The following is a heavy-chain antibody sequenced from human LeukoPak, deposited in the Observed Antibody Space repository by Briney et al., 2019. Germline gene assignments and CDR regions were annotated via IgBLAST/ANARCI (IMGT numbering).Heavy chain of an antibody. J-gene: IGHJ4*02. CDR3: ARSTITFGGVIETFDY. Sequence: GGSLRLSCAASGFTFSSYSMNWVRQAPGKGLEWVSYITFSSSIIYYADSVKGRFTISRDNAKNSLYLQMNSLRAEDTAVYYCARSTITFGGVIETFDYWGQGTLVTVSS. V-gene: IGHV3-48*01. CDR2: ITFSSSII. CDR1: GFTFSSYS. D-gene: IGHD3-16*02.